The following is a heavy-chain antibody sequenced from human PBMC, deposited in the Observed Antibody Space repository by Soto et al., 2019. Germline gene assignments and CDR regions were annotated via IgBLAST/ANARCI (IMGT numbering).Heavy chain of an antibody. D-gene: IGHD1-1*01. CDR2: IIPIFGTA. CDR3: ARDFFRVGEQLVGFDT. Sequence: SVKVSCKASGGTFSSYAISWVRQAPGQGLEWMGGIIPIFGTANYAQKFQGRVTITADESTSTAYMELSSLRSEDTAVYYCARDFFRVGEQLVGFDTWGQGTLVTVSS. V-gene: IGHV1-69*13. CDR1: GGTFSSYA. J-gene: IGHJ5*02.